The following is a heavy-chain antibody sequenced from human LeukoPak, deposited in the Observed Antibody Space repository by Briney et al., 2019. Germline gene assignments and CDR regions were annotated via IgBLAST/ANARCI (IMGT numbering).Heavy chain of an antibody. D-gene: IGHD1-1*01. CDR2: INRHGNEV. V-gene: IGHV3-7*01. CDR1: GFMFSDYG. Sequence: GGSLRLSCAVAGFMFSDYGMAWGRQGPGTGLEWVANINRHGNEVHYVDSVKGRFTISRDNDKNLLYLQLDRLRVEDTAVYYCARVGTWELQRVFDYWGQGTLVTVSS. J-gene: IGHJ4*02. CDR3: ARVGTWELQRVFDY.